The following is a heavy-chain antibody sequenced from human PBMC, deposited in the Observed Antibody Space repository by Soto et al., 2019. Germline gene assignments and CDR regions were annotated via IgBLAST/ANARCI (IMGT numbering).Heavy chain of an antibody. J-gene: IGHJ5*02. CDR3: ARDRAGTTSSWFDP. V-gene: IGHV1-3*01. D-gene: IGHD1-7*01. CDR1: GYTFTSYA. Sequence: ASVKVSCKASGYTFTSYAMHWVRRAPGQRLEWMGWINAGNGNTKYSQKFQGRVTITRDTSASTAYMELSSLRSEDTAVYYCARDRAGTTSSWFDPWGQGTLVTVSS. CDR2: INAGNGNT.